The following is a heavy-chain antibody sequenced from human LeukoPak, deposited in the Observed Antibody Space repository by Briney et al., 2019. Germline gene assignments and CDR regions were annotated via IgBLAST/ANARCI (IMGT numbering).Heavy chain of an antibody. Sequence: SETLSLTCAVYGGSISTFYWSWIRQPPGKGLEWIGYVHYSGNTNYNPSLKSRVTISVDTSENQFSLKLSSVSAADTAMYYCVRSDYYGYLDVWGKGTTVTISS. D-gene: IGHD3-10*01. CDR1: GGSISTFY. CDR2: VHYSGNT. J-gene: IGHJ6*03. CDR3: VRSDYYGYLDV. V-gene: IGHV4-59*01.